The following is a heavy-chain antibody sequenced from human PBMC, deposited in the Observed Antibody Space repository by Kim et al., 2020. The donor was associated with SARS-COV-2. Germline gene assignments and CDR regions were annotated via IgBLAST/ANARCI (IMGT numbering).Heavy chain of an antibody. Sequence: ASVKVSCKASGYTFTSYAMHWVRQAPGQRLEWMGWINACNGNTKYSHKFQGRVTITRDTSASTAYMELSSLRSEDTAVYYCASHAYDILTGYLDYWGQGTLVTVSS. CDR2: INACNGNT. D-gene: IGHD3-9*01. J-gene: IGHJ4*02. CDR1: GYTFTSYA. V-gene: IGHV1-3*01. CDR3: ASHAYDILTGYLDY.